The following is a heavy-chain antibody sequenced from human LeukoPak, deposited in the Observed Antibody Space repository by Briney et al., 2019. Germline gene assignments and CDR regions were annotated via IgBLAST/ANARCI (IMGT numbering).Heavy chain of an antibody. D-gene: IGHD6-19*01. CDR1: GFTFGTYS. CDR2: ISSGGGNI. V-gene: IGHV3-21*01. CDR3: ARDDSGGLTDF. Sequence: KPGGSLRLSCAGSGFTFGTYSMNWVRQAPGKGLEWVSSISSGGGNIHYADSLKGRFTISRDNAKNSLYLQMNSLRAGDTAVYYCARDDSGGLTDFWGRGTLVTVSS. J-gene: IGHJ4*02.